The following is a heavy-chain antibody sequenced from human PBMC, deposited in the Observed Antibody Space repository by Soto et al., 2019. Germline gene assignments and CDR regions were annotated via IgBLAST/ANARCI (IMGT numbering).Heavy chain of an antibody. CDR3: ARASGGDDSSGYGYSY. V-gene: IGHV4-30-2*01. CDR1: GGSISSGGYS. D-gene: IGHD3-22*01. J-gene: IGHJ4*02. CDR2: IYHSGST. Sequence: QLQLQESGSGLVKPSQTLSLTCAVSGGSISSGGYSWSWIRQPPGKGLEWIGYIYHSGSTYYNPSLKSRVTISVDRSKNQFSLKLSSVTAADTAVYYCARASGGDDSSGYGYSYWGQGTLVTVSS.